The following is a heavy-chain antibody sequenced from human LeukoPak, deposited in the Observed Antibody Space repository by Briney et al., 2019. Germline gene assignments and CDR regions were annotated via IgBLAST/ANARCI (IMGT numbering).Heavy chain of an antibody. CDR1: GYTFTSYY. J-gene: IGHJ5*02. V-gene: IGHV1-46*01. CDR2: INPSGGST. CDR3: ARVYYYDSSGYDWFYP. Sequence: GASVKVSCKASGYTFTSYYMHWVRQAPGQGLEWMGIINPSGGSTSYAQKFQGRVTMTRDTSTSTVYMELSSLRSEDTAVYYCARVYYYDSSGYDWFYPWGQGTLVTVSS. D-gene: IGHD3-22*01.